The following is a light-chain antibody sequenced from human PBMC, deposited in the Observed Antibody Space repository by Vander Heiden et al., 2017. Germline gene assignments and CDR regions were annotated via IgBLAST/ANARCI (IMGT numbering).Light chain of an antibody. J-gene: IGKJ2*01. CDR2: DAS. Sequence: EIVLTQPPGTLSLSPGERATLSCRASQSVSNYLAWYQHKPGQAPRLLIYDASNRATGIPTRFSGRGSGTDFTLTISSLEPEDFAVYYCQQRSNGPPAFGQGTKLEIK. CDR1: QSVSNY. V-gene: IGKV3-11*01. CDR3: QQRSNGPPA.